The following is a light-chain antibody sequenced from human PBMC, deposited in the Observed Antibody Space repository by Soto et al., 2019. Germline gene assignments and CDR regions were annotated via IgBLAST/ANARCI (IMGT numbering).Light chain of an antibody. CDR1: QSVTSN. CDR3: QQYTNWPKT. Sequence: EIMMTQSPATLSVSPGERATLSCRASQSVTSNLAWFQQRPGQAPRLLIYGASTRATDTPVRFRGSGSGTEFTLTISSLQSEDFAVYYCQQYTNWPKTFGQGTKVDIK. V-gene: IGKV3-15*01. J-gene: IGKJ1*01. CDR2: GAS.